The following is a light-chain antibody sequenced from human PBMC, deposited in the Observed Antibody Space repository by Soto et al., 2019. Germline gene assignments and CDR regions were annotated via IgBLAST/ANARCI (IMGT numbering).Light chain of an antibody. CDR3: QQHNNWPPWT. CDR1: QSVSSN. CDR2: GVS. Sequence: EIVMTQSPATLSVSPGERATLSCRASQSVSSNLAWYQQKPGQAPRLLMYGVSTRATGIADRFSGSGSGTEFTLTISSLQSEDFAVYYCQQHNNWPPWTFGQGTKVEIK. J-gene: IGKJ1*01. V-gene: IGKV3-15*01.